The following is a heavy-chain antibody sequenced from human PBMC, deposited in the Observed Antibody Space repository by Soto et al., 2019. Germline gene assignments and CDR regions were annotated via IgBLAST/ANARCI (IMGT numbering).Heavy chain of an antibody. J-gene: IGHJ6*03. CDR1: GDSVSSNSAA. CDR3: ARGGHDYGDTYYYYYYMDV. Sequence: QSQTLSLTCAISGDSVSSNSAAWNWIRQSPSRGLEWLGRTYYRSKWYNDYAVSVKSRITINPDTSKNQFSLQLNSVTPEDTAVYYCARGGHDYGDTYYYYYYMDVWGKGTTVTVSS. D-gene: IGHD4-17*01. CDR2: TYYRSKWYN. V-gene: IGHV6-1*01.